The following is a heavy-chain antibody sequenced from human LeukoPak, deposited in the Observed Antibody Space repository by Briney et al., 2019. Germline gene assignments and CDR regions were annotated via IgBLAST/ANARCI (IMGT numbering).Heavy chain of an antibody. CDR3: AKESANDSSGYYPDYFDY. D-gene: IGHD3-22*01. CDR2: ISRSATYL. J-gene: IGHJ4*02. Sequence: GGSLRLSCAASGFTFSGYSMNWVRQAPGKGLEWVSSISRSATYLYYADSLQGRFTVSRDDAKSSLYLQMNSLRAEDTAVYYCAKESANDSSGYYPDYFDYWGQGTLVTVSS. CDR1: GFTFSGYS. V-gene: IGHV3-21*01.